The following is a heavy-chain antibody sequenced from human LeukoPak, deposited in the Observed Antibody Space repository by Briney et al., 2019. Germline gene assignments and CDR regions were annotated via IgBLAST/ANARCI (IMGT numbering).Heavy chain of an antibody. CDR3: SRGAAAGITGWFDP. J-gene: IGHJ5*02. V-gene: IGHV3-49*03. Sequence: GSLRLSCTTSGFTFGDYTMSWFRQAPGKGLEWVGFIRTKAFGGTPEYAASVKGRFTISRDDSTSIAYLQMNSLKTEDTAVYYCSRGAAAGITGWFDPWGQGTLVTVSS. CDR1: GFTFGDYT. CDR2: IRTKAFGGTP. D-gene: IGHD6-13*01.